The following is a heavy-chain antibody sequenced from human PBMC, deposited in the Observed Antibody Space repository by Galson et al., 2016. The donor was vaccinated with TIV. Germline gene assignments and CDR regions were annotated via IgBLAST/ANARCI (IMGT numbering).Heavy chain of an antibody. CDR2: ISGYSVNT. D-gene: IGHD2-2*01. V-gene: IGHV1-18*01. CDR3: ARVPHSTYCSTSTCKGYYLDV. Sequence: SVKVSCKASGYTFNNFGITWVRQAPGQGLEWMGWISGYSVNTNHAQKFQGRVTMTTDTSTSTAYMELRSLGSDDTAVYYCARVPHSTYCSTSTCKGYYLDVWGRGTTVTVSS. CDR1: GYTFNNFG. J-gene: IGHJ6*03.